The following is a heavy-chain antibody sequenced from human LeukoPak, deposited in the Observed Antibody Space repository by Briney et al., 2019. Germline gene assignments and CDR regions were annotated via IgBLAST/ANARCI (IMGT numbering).Heavy chain of an antibody. J-gene: IGHJ1*01. CDR1: GGTFNSFA. V-gene: IGHV1-69*05. CDR2: IIPIFGTA. CDR3: ARGSSSWYDFIQH. Sequence: ASVKVSCKASGGTFNSFAISWVRQAPGQGLEWMGGIIPIFGTANYAQKVQGRVTITTDESTSTAYMELSSLRSEDTAVYYCARGSSSWYDFIQHWGQGTLVTVSS. D-gene: IGHD6-13*01.